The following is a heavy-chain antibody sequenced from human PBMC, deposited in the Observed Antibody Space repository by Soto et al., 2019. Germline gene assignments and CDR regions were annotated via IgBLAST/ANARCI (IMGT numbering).Heavy chain of an antibody. CDR3: ARASNNVDWFPEAFDI. D-gene: IGHD3-9*01. Sequence: PGESLKISCRASGFSFPTYWIGWMRQMPGKGLEWMGTIYAGDPDIRYSPSFQGHITISVDRSITTAHLQWTSLEASDTAIYYCARASNNVDWFPEAFDIWGQGPMVTVSS. CDR2: IYAGDPDI. V-gene: IGHV5-51*01. J-gene: IGHJ3*02. CDR1: GFSFPTYW.